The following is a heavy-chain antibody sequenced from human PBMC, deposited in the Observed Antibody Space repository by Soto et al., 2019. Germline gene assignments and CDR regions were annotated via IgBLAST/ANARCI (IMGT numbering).Heavy chain of an antibody. V-gene: IGHV3-33*01. J-gene: IGHJ4*02. Sequence: PGGSLRLSCAASGFTFSSYGMHWVRQAPGKGLEWVAVIWYDGSNKYYADSVKGRFTISRDNSKNTLYLQMNSLRAEDTAVYYCARDPLGSGYDLSLDYWGQGTLVTVSS. CDR1: GFTFSSYG. CDR3: ARDPLGSGYDLSLDY. CDR2: IWYDGSNK. D-gene: IGHD5-12*01.